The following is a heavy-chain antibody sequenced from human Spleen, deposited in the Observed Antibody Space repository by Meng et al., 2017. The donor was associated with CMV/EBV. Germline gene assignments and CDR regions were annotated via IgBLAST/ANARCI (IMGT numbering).Heavy chain of an antibody. D-gene: IGHD3-10*01. CDR1: GGSISSSSYY. CDR3: AREDGSGSYDY. CDR2: IYYSGST. J-gene: IGHJ4*02. Sequence: SETLSLTCTVSGGSISSSSYYWSWIRQPPGKGLEWIGYIYYSGSTNYNPSLKSRVTISVDTSKNQFSLKLSSVTAADTAVYYCAREDGSGSYDYWGQGTLVTVSS. V-gene: IGHV4-61*01.